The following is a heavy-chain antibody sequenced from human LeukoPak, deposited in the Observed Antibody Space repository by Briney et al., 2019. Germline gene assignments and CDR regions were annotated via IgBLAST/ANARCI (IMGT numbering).Heavy chain of an antibody. Sequence: SETLSLTCTVSGGSISSYFWSWIRQSPGKGLEWIGSIYYIGSTNYNPSLKSRLTISVDASKKEFSLKLSSVTAADTAVYYCARAGLKWELKSWFDPWGQGTLVTVSS. V-gene: IGHV4-59*01. CDR1: GGSISSYF. D-gene: IGHD1-26*01. CDR3: ARAGLKWELKSWFDP. J-gene: IGHJ5*02. CDR2: IYYIGST.